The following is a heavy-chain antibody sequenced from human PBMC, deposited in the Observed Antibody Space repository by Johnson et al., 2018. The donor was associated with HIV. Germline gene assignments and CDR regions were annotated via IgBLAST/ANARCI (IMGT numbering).Heavy chain of an antibody. D-gene: IGHD6-25*01. V-gene: IGHV3-30*02. CDR3: ALKAAFNDAFDI. CDR2: MRYDGSNK. Sequence: QMLLVESGGGEVRPGGSLRLSCAASGLTFSIYGMHWVRQAPGKGLEWVAFMRYDGSNKYYADSVKGRFTVSRDNSKNTLYLQMNSLRAEDTAVYYCALKAAFNDAFDIWGQGTMVTVSS. CDR1: GLTFSIYG. J-gene: IGHJ3*02.